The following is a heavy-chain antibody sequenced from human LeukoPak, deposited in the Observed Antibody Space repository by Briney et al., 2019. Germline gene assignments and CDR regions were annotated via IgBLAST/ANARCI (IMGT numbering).Heavy chain of an antibody. D-gene: IGHD3-3*01. CDR1: GFTFSSYA. J-gene: IGHJ4*02. CDR3: AREDFRNLGFEAPPVAFDX. V-gene: IGHV3-30-3*01. Sequence: GRSLRLSCAGSGFTFSSYAMHWVRQAPGKGLEWVAVISYDGSNEYYAEFVKGRFTISRDNSKNTLYLQMNSLRAEDTAVYYCAREDFRNLGFEAPPVAFDXXXQGXLXTVXS. CDR2: ISYDGSNE.